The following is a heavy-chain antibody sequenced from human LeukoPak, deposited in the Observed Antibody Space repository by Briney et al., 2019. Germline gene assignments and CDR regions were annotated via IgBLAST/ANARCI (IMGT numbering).Heavy chain of an antibody. V-gene: IGHV3-30-3*01. CDR2: ISYDGSNK. CDR3: SRGLGMYSFDY. Sequence: SGGSLTLSCAASGFTFSSYAMYWVRQAPGKGLEWVAVISYDGSNKYYADSVKARFTLSRHNQENTLFLHKNRQSAEHTAVYYFSRGLGMYSFDYWGQGTLVTVSS. J-gene: IGHJ4*02. CDR1: GFTFSSYA. D-gene: IGHD1-26*01.